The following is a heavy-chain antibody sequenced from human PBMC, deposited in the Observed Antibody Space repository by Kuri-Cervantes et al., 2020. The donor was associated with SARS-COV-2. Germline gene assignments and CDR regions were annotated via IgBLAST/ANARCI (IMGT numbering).Heavy chain of an antibody. Sequence: GESLKISCAASGFTFDDYGMSWVRQAPGKGLEWVSLISWDGGSTYYADSVKGRFTISRDNSKNSLYLQMNSLRAEDTALYYCAKEDGYCSSTSCPGGAFDIWGQGTMVTVSS. CDR3: AKEDGYCSSTSCPGGAFDI. J-gene: IGHJ3*02. CDR1: GFTFDDYG. CDR2: ISWDGGST. D-gene: IGHD2-2*01. V-gene: IGHV3-43D*03.